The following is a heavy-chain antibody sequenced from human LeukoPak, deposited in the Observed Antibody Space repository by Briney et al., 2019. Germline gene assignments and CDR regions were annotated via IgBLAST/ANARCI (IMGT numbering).Heavy chain of an antibody. V-gene: IGHV1-8*01. J-gene: IGHJ4*02. D-gene: IGHD1-7*01. CDR2: MNPNSGNA. CDR1: GYTFTSYD. CDR3: ARVHWNYLYYFDY. Sequence: GASVKVSCKASGYTFTSYDISWVRQATGQGLEWMGWMNPNSGNAGYAQRFQGRVTMTRDTSISTAYMGLSRLRSDDTAVYYCARVHWNYLYYFDYWGQGTLVTVSS.